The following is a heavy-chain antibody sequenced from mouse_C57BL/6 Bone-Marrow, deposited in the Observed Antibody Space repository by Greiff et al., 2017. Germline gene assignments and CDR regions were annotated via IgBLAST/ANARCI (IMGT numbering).Heavy chain of an antibody. CDR2: IHPNSGST. J-gene: IGHJ2*01. D-gene: IGHD1-1*01. CDR1: GYTFTSYW. CDR3: ARGITTVVAEDY. Sequence: QVQLQQPGAELVKPGASVKLSCKASGYTFTSYWMNWVKQRPGQGLEWIGMIHPNSGSTHYNEKLKSKATLTVDKSSRTAYLQLISLTSDDSAVYYYARGITTVVAEDYWGQGTTLTVSS. V-gene: IGHV1-64*01.